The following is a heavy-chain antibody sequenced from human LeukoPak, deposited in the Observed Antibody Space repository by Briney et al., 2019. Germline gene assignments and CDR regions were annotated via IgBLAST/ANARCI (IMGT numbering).Heavy chain of an antibody. J-gene: IGHJ4*02. V-gene: IGHV4-39*01. Sequence: PSGTLSLTCTVSGGSISSSSYYWGWIRQPPGKGLEWIGSIYYSGSTYYNPSLKSRVTISVDTSKNQFSLKLSSVTAADTAVYYCARLYYDSSGCIDYWGQGTLVTVSS. CDR3: ARLYYDSSGCIDY. CDR1: GGSISSSSYY. D-gene: IGHD3-22*01. CDR2: IYYSGST.